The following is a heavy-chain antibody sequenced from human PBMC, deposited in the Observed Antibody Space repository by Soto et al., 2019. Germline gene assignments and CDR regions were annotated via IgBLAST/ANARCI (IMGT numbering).Heavy chain of an antibody. Sequence: ASVKVSCKASGYTFTSYDISWVRQATGQGLEWMGWMNPNSGNTGYAQKFQGRVTMTRNTSISTAYMELSSLRSEDTAVYYCARVMGSGNYYYYYYMDVWGKGTTVTVSS. J-gene: IGHJ6*03. CDR1: GYTFTSYD. D-gene: IGHD3-10*01. CDR2: MNPNSGNT. V-gene: IGHV1-8*01. CDR3: ARVMGSGNYYYYYYMDV.